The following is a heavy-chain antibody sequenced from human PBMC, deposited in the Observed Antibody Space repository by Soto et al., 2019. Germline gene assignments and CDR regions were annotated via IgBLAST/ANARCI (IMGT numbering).Heavy chain of an antibody. V-gene: IGHV1-69*01. CDR1: GGIFSSYA. J-gene: IGHJ5*02. CDR2: IIPIFGTA. D-gene: IGHD6-6*01. Sequence: QVQLVQSGAEVKKPGSSVKVSCKASGGIFSSYAISWVRQAPGQGLEWMGGIIPIFGTANYAQKFQGRVTITADESTSTAYMELSSLRSEDTAVYYCARAHSSSDSNWFDPWGQGTLVTVSS. CDR3: ARAHSSSDSNWFDP.